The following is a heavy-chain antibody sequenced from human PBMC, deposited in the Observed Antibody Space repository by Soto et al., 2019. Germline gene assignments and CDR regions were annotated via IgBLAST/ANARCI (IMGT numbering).Heavy chain of an antibody. CDR2: IIPIFGTA. CDR1: GGTFSSYA. D-gene: IGHD3-22*01. Sequence: SVKVSCKASGGTFSSYAISWVRQAPGQGLEWMGGIIPIFGTANYAQKFQGRVTITADESTSTAYMELSSLRSEDTAVYYCARFVGYYYDSSGYYPIPYYFDYWGQGTLVTVSS. V-gene: IGHV1-69*13. J-gene: IGHJ4*02. CDR3: ARFVGYYYDSSGYYPIPYYFDY.